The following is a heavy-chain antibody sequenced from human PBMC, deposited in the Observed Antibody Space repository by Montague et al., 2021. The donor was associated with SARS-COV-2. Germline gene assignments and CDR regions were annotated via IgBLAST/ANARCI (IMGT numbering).Heavy chain of an antibody. CDR1: GGSISRYY. J-gene: IGHJ4*02. V-gene: IGHV4-59*01. D-gene: IGHD3-9*01. Sequence: SETLSLTCTVSGGSISRYYWNWIRQPPGKGLDGIAFIYYSGSTNYNPSLKSQVTISVDTSKNQFSLKLSSVTAADTAVYYCARSRENYNILTGYPYYFDYWGQGTLVTVSS. CDR3: ARSRENYNILTGYPYYFDY. CDR2: IYYSGST.